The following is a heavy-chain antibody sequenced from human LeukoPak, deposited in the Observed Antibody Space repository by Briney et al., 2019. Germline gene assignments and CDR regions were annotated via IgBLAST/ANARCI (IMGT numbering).Heavy chain of an antibody. CDR1: GYTFTSYG. D-gene: IGHD3-22*01. V-gene: IGHV1-18*01. J-gene: IGHJ4*02. CDR3: ARDREYYYDSSGYHFDY. Sequence: ASVKVSCKASGYTFTSYGISWVRQAPGQGLEWMGWISAYNGNTNYAQKLQGRVTMTTDTSTSTAYMELRSLRSDDTAVYYCARDREYYYDSSGYHFDYWGQGTLVTVSS. CDR2: ISAYNGNT.